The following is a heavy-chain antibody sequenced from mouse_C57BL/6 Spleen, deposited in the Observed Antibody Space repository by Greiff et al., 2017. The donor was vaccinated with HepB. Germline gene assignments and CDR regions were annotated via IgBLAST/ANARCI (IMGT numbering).Heavy chain of an antibody. CDR3: ARRRYGNFYFDY. J-gene: IGHJ2*01. CDR1: GYTFTSYW. D-gene: IGHD2-10*02. CDR2: IDPSDSYT. V-gene: IGHV1-69*01. Sequence: QVQLQQPGAELVMPGASVKLSCKASGYTFTSYWMHWVKQRPGQGLEWIGEIDPSDSYTNYNQKFKGKSTLTVDKSSSTAYMQLSSLTSEDSAVYYCARRRYGNFYFDYWGQGTTLTVSS.